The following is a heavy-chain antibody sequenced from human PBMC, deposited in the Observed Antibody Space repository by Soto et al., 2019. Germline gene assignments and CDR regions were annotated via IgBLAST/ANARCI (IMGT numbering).Heavy chain of an antibody. CDR1: GFTFSSYG. CDR2: IWYDGSNK. CDR3: ARVVGYGFEI. J-gene: IGHJ3*02. V-gene: IGHV3-33*01. Sequence: QVQLVESGGGVVQPGRSLRLSCAASGFTFSSYGMHWVRQAPGKGLEWVAVIWYDGSNKYYADSVKGRFTISRDKYKNTLYLQMNSLRAEDTAVYYCARVVGYGFEIWGKGTMVTVSS. D-gene: IGHD6-25*01.